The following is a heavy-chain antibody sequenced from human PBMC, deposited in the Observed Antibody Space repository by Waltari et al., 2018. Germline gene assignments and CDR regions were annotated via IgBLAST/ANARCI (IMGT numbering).Heavy chain of an antibody. J-gene: IGHJ3*02. D-gene: IGHD2-15*01. CDR3: ARGLGSFDI. Sequence: QVQLQESGPGLVKPSQTLSLTCTVSGGSISSGSYYWSWIRQPAGKGLEWIGRIYTSGSTNYNPPLKGRVTISVDTSKNQFSRKLSSVTAADTAVYYCARGLGSFDIWGQGTMVTVSS. CDR2: IYTSGST. V-gene: IGHV4-61*02. CDR1: GGSISSGSYY.